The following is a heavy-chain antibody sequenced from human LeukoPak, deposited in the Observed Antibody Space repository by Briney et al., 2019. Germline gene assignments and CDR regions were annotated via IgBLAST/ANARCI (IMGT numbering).Heavy chain of an antibody. J-gene: IGHJ4*02. CDR3: ARERDGSGSYYYFDN. CDR1: GGTFSSYA. CDR2: IIPIFGTA. D-gene: IGHD3-10*01. V-gene: IGHV1-69*05. Sequence: SVKVSCKASGGTFSSYAISWVRQAPGQGLEWMGGIIPIFGTANYAQKFQGRVTITTDESTSTAYMELSSLRSEDTAVYYCARERDGSGSYYYFDNWGQGTLVTVSS.